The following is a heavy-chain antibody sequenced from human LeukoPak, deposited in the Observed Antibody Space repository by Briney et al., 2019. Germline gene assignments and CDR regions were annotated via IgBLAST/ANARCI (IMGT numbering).Heavy chain of an antibody. CDR2: INPSGDST. Sequence: ASVKVSCKASGYTFTSYYIHWVRQAPGQGLEWMGVINPSGDSTSYAQKFQGRVTMTRDTSTSTVYMELSSLRSEDTAVHYCARSMIRGVTYYFDYWGQGTLVTASS. D-gene: IGHD3-10*01. V-gene: IGHV1-46*01. J-gene: IGHJ4*02. CDR1: GYTFTSYY. CDR3: ARSMIRGVTYYFDY.